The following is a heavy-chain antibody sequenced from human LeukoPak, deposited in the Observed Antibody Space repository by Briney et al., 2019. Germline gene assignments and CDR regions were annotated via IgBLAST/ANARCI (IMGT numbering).Heavy chain of an antibody. Sequence: AGGSLRLSCAASGFTFSSYSMNWVRQAPGKGLEWVSYISSSSSTIYYADSVKGRFTISRDNAKKSLYLQMNSLRAEDTAVYYCARDGPLVRMITFGNDAFDIWGQGTMVTVSS. CDR1: GFTFSSYS. V-gene: IGHV3-48*01. J-gene: IGHJ3*02. CDR3: ARDGPLVRMITFGNDAFDI. CDR2: ISSSSSTI. D-gene: IGHD3-16*01.